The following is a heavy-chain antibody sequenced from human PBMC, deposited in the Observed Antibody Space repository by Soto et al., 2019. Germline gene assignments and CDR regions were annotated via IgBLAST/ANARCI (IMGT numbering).Heavy chain of an antibody. CDR2: IRSKANKYAT. J-gene: IGHJ4*02. V-gene: IGHV3-73*01. CDR3: DRVRSGSGNYFDY. Sequence: GGSLRLSCAASGFTFSASAIHWVRQAPGKGLEWVGRIRSKANKYATAYVASVQGRFTISRDDSKNTTYLQMNSLKTEDTAVYYCDRVRSGSGNYFDYWGQGTPVTVSS. D-gene: IGHD3-10*01. CDR1: GFTFSASA.